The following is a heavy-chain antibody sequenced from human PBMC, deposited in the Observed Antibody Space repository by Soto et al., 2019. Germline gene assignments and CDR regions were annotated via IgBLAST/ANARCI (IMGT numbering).Heavy chain of an antibody. Sequence: EVQLVESGGGLVQPGGSLRLSCVASGFTFSDHYMDWVRQAPGKGLEWVGSTRNKANSYTTEYAASVRGRFTISRDDSKNSLYLQMNSLKTEDTAVYYCARTFYASGSYSLDYWGQGTLVTVSS. J-gene: IGHJ4*02. D-gene: IGHD3-10*01. V-gene: IGHV3-72*01. CDR1: GFTFSDHY. CDR2: TRNKANSYTT. CDR3: ARTFYASGSYSLDY.